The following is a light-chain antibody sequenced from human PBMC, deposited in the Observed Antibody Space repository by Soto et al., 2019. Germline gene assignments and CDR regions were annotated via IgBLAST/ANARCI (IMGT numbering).Light chain of an antibody. CDR2: AAS. V-gene: IGKV1-12*01. Sequence: DIQMTQSPSSVSASVGDRVTITCRASQGISNWLAWYQQKPGKAPKLLIYAASSLQSGVPSRFSGSGSGTDFSRTISSLQPEDFATYSCHQGNSFPVTFGQGSLLEIK. CDR3: HQGNSFPVT. J-gene: IGKJ5*01. CDR1: QGISNW.